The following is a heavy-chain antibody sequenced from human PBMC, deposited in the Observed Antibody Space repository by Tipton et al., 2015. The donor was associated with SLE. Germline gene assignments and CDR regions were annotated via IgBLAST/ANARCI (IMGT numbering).Heavy chain of an antibody. V-gene: IGHV1-18*04. CDR2: ISAYNGNT. CDR1: GYTFTSYG. CDR3: ARGYERGYSGYGRDGYMDV. J-gene: IGHJ6*03. D-gene: IGHD5-12*01. Sequence: QVQLVQSGAEVKKPGASVKVSCKASGYTFTSYGISWVRQAPGQGLEWMGWISAYNGNTNYAQKLQGRVTITADKSTSTAYMELSSLRSEDTAVYYCARGYERGYSGYGRDGYMDVWGKGTTVTVSS.